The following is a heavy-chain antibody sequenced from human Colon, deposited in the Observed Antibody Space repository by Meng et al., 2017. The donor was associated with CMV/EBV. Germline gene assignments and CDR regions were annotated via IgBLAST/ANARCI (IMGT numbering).Heavy chain of an antibody. V-gene: IGHV3-21*06. Sequence: GESLKISCAASGFTFDNYGMSWVRQAPGKGLEWVSSITTANAYISYAESVKGRFTISRDDAKSSLFLQMDSLRVDDTAVYYCARPLSPRSAYSALLAFWGQGTLVTVSS. CDR3: ARPLSPRSAYSALLAF. CDR1: GFTFDNYG. D-gene: IGHD2-15*01. CDR2: ITTANAYI. J-gene: IGHJ4*02.